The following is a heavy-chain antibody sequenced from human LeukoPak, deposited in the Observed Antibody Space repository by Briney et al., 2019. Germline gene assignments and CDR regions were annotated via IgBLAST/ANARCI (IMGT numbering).Heavy chain of an antibody. CDR3: ARRDGPGYYHYMDV. CDR2: INHSGST. Sequence: PSETLSLTCAVYGGSFSGYYWSWIRQPPGKGLEWIGEINHSGSTNYNPSLKSRVTISVDTSKNQFSLKLSSVTAADTAVYYCARRDGPGYYHYMDVWGKGTTVTISS. V-gene: IGHV4-34*01. D-gene: IGHD2-8*01. CDR1: GGSFSGYY. J-gene: IGHJ6*03.